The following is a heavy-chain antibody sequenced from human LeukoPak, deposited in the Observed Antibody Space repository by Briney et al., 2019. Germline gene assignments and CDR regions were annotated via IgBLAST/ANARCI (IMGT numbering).Heavy chain of an antibody. V-gene: IGHV1-18*01. CDR2: ISAYNGNT. CDR3: ARLVDNYYDSSGYYYGGWYFDL. J-gene: IGHJ2*01. Sequence: ASVKLSCTASGYTFTSYGISWVRQAPGQGLEWMGWISAYNGNTNYAQKLQGRVTMTTDTSTSTAYMELRSLRSDDTAVYYCARLVDNYYDSSGYYYGGWYFDLWGRGTLVTVSS. D-gene: IGHD3-22*01. CDR1: GYTFTSYG.